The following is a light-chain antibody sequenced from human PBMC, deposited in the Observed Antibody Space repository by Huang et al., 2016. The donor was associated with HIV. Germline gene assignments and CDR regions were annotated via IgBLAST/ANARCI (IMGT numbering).Light chain of an antibody. CDR3: QQYYTTPYT. CDR1: QTVLTSSNNKNY. J-gene: IGKJ2*01. CDR2: WAS. Sequence: DIVMTQSPDSLAVSLGERATINCNSSQTVLTSSNNKNYLAWYQQKPGQPPKLLIYWASTREFGVPDRFSGSWSGTDFTLTISSLQAEDVAVYYCQQYYTTPYTFGQGTRLEIK. V-gene: IGKV4-1*01.